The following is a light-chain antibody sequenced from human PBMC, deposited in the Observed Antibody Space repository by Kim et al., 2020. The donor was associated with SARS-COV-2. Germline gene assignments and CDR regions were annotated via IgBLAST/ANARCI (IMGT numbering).Light chain of an antibody. V-gene: IGKV1-17*01. CDR2: GAS. Sequence: ASVGDRVTITCRASQDIRNDLGWYQLNPGRAPKRLIYGASSLQSRVPSRFSGSGSGTEFTLTISSVQPEDFATYFCLQHSTYPITFGQGTRLEIK. J-gene: IGKJ5*01. CDR3: LQHSTYPIT. CDR1: QDIRND.